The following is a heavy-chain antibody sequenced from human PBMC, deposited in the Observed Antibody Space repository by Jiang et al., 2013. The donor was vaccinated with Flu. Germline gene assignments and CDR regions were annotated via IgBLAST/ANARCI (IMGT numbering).Heavy chain of an antibody. Sequence: QLLESGGGLVQPGGSLRLSCAASGLTFSSYAMTWVRQASEKGLEWVSTISGRGDDTYYADSVKGRFTISRDNSKNALYLQMNSLRVEDTAIYYCAKGGHYSSFDYWGQGTLLTVSS. CDR3: AKGGHYSSFDY. CDR1: GLTFSSYA. CDR2: ISGRGDDT. J-gene: IGHJ4*02. D-gene: IGHD4-11*01. V-gene: IGHV3-23*01.